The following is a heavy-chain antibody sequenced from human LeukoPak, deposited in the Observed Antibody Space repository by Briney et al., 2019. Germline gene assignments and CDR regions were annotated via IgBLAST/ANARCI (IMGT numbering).Heavy chain of an antibody. Sequence: SETLSLTCAVYNGLDSYYMTIVRQPPGKGLEWIGYIYYSGSTNYNPSLKSRVTISVDTSKNQFSLKLSSVTAADTAVYYCARVEEGYGSGRRENYYYYYMDVWGKGTTVTISS. J-gene: IGHJ6*03. D-gene: IGHD3-10*01. CDR2: IYYSGST. V-gene: IGHV4-59*02. CDR3: ARVEEGYGSGRRENYYYYYMDV. CDR1: NGLDSYY.